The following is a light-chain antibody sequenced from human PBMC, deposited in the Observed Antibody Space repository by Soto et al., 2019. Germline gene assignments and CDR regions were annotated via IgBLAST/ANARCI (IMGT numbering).Light chain of an antibody. CDR2: EVS. CDR1: SSDVGNYNL. J-gene: IGLJ1*01. CDR3: CSYAGSSTFYV. V-gene: IGLV2-23*02. Sequence: QSALTQPASVSGSPGQSITISCTGTSSDVGNYNLVSWYQQYPGKAPKLMIYEVSKRPSGVSNRFSGSKSGNTASLTISGLQAEYEADYYCCSYAGSSTFYVFGTGTKVTVL.